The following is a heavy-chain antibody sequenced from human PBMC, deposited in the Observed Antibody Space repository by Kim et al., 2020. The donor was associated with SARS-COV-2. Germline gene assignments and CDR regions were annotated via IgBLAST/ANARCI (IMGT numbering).Heavy chain of an antibody. J-gene: IGHJ4*02. CDR3: ARPSFCADGICHYCDY. V-gene: IGHV1-3*01. CDR1: GYTFTKYG. D-gene: IGHD2-8*01. CDR2: VNAGNGDT. Sequence: ASVKVSCKASGYTFTKYGVHWVRQAPGQSLEWMGWVNAGNGDTHYSPKFQDRVTITRDTSATTAYMELSSLRSEDTAVYYCARPSFCADGICHYCDYWGQGTLVTVSS.